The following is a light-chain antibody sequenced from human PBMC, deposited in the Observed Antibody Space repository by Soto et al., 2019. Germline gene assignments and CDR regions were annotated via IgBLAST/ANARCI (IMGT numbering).Light chain of an antibody. V-gene: IGKV1-39*01. CDR3: QKSCSTPPIT. CDR1: QRIGND. CDR2: AAS. J-gene: IGKJ5*01. Sequence: IHMTLSPASLSTSFCDTVTITCRASQRIGNDLGWYQKTPGNAHRRILYAASTLQSGVPQRFSGSGSGTDFTLTIRSLKPEDFATYYCQKSCSTPPITFGQGTRLEIK.